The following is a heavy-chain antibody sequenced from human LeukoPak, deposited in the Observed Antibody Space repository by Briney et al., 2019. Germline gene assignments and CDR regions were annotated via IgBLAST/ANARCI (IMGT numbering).Heavy chain of an antibody. Sequence: GGSLRLSCAASGFTFSFYWMHWVRQAPGKGLVWVSRINTAGSSTSYADSVKGRFTISRDNSKNTLHLQMNSLRAEDTAVYYCARDSPYLDYWGQGTLVTVSS. V-gene: IGHV3-74*01. CDR3: ARDSPYLDY. CDR2: INTAGSST. CDR1: GFTFSFYW. J-gene: IGHJ4*02.